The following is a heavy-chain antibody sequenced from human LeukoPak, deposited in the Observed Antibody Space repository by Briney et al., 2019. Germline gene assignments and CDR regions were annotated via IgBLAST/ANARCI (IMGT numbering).Heavy chain of an antibody. J-gene: IGHJ6*02. CDR1: GYSISSGYY. V-gene: IGHV4-38-2*02. D-gene: IGHD2-2*02. Sequence: SETLSLTCTVSGYSISSGYYWGWIRQPPGKGLEWIGEIYHSGSTNYNPSLKSRVTISVDKSKNQFSLKLSSVTAADTAVYYCARQLIVVVPAAIGYYYYGMDVWGQGTTVTVSS. CDR3: ARQLIVVVPAAIGYYYYGMDV. CDR2: IYHSGST.